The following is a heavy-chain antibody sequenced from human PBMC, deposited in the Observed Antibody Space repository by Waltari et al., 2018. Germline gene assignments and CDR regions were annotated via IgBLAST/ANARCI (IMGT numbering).Heavy chain of an antibody. CDR3: AREYVTIFGVVTLDY. D-gene: IGHD3-3*01. V-gene: IGHV3-7*01. CDR1: GFTFSSYW. CDR2: IKQDGSEK. Sequence: EVQLVESGGGLVQPGGSLRLSCAASGFTFSSYWMSWVRQAPGKGLEWVANIKQDGSEKYYVDSVKGRFTISRDNAKNSLYLQMNSLRAEDTAVYYCAREYVTIFGVVTLDYWGQGTLVTVSS. J-gene: IGHJ4*02.